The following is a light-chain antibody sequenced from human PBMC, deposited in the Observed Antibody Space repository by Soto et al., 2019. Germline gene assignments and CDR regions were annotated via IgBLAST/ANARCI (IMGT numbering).Light chain of an antibody. Sequence: QSVLTQPASVSGSPGQSITISCTGTSSDVGGYDYVSWYQQHPGKAPKLLIYDVIYRPSGVSNRFSGSKSGNTASLTISGLQTKDEADYYCSSYTGSSTLVVFGGGTKLTVL. V-gene: IGLV2-14*01. CDR3: SSYTGSSTLVV. CDR1: SSDVGGYDY. J-gene: IGLJ2*01. CDR2: DVI.